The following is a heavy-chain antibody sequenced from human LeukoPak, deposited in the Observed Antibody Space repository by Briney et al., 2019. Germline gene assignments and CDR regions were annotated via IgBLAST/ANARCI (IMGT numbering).Heavy chain of an antibody. J-gene: IGHJ4*02. CDR2: IIPIFGTA. CDR3: ARGLYTMIRGVIIY. CDR1: GGTFSSYA. D-gene: IGHD3-10*01. V-gene: IGHV1-69*05. Sequence: SVKVSCKASGGTFSSYAISWVRQAPGQGLEWMGGIIPIFGTASNAQKFQGRVTMTRDMSTSTVYMELSRLRSEDTAVYYCARGLYTMIRGVIIYWGQGTLVTVSS.